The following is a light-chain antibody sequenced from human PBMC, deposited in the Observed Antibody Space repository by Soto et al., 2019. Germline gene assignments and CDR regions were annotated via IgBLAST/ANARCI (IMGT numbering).Light chain of an antibody. CDR3: MHGTYWPPT. CDR2: TVS. Sequence: DVVMTQSPPSLPVTLGQPASISCRSSQSVVYSDGNAYLTWFQQRPGQSPRRLIYTVSNRDSRGPNRFIGGGSGTDFTLKISRVEAEDVGIYYCMHGTYWPPTFGQGTKVEI. J-gene: IGKJ1*01. CDR1: QSVVYSDGNAY. V-gene: IGKV2-30*01.